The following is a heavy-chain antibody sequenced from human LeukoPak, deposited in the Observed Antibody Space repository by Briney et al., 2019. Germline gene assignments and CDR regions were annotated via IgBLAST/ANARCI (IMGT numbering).Heavy chain of an antibody. CDR2: IYYSGST. CDR3: ARWALYDSSSYSRRFDY. Sequence: SETLSLTCTVSGGSISSYYWSWIRQPPGKGLEYIGYIYYSGSTNYNPSLESRVTISVDTSNNQFSLRLSSVTAADTAVYYCARWALYDSSSYSRRFDYWGQGTLVAVSS. CDR1: GGSISSYY. D-gene: IGHD3-22*01. J-gene: IGHJ4*02. V-gene: IGHV4-59*01.